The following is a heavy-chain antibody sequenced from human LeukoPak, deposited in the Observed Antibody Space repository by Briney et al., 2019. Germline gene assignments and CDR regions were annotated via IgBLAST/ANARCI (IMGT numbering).Heavy chain of an antibody. V-gene: IGHV4-59*01. CDR1: GDSISNYY. CDR2: IYYSGSS. Sequence: PSETLSLTCSVSGDSISNYYWSWIRQTPGKGLEWIGYIYYSGSSNYNPSLKSRVTISVDTSKNQFSLKLSSVTAADTAVYYCARVDIVVVPAATDYYYYYYMDVWGKGTTVTVPS. CDR3: ARVDIVVVPAATDYYYYYYMDV. D-gene: IGHD2-2*03. J-gene: IGHJ6*03.